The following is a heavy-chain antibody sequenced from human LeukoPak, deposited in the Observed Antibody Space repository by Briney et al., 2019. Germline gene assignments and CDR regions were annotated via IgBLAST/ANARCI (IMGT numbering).Heavy chain of an antibody. D-gene: IGHD3-16*02. CDR3: ARDPDPFSRLSVFDI. J-gene: IGHJ3*02. CDR2: TYYRSKWYN. Sequence: SQTLSLTCAISGDSVSRNSAAWYWIRQSPSRGLEWLGRTYYRSKWYNDYAVFVKSRITINPDTSKNQFSLQLNSVTPEDTAVYYCARDPDPFSRLSVFDIWGQGTMVTVSS. V-gene: IGHV6-1*01. CDR1: GDSVSRNSAA.